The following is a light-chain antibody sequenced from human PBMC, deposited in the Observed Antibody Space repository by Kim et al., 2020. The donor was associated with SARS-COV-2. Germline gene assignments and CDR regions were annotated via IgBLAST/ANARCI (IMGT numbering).Light chain of an antibody. V-gene: IGKV1-33*01. CDR3: QQYDDLPIT. CDR1: QDINNF. Sequence: DIQMTQSPSSLSASIGDRVTITCQASQDINNFLNWYQQKPGKAPKLLIYDASKLAAGVPSRFSGSGSGTEFTFTISSLQPDDFAMYFCQQYDDLPITCGQGTRLEIK. CDR2: DAS. J-gene: IGKJ5*01.